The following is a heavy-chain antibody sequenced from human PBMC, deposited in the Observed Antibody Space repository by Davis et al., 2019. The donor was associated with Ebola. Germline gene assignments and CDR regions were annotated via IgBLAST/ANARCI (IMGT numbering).Heavy chain of an antibody. CDR2: IRAYNGNT. CDR3: ARDLSDIFLYGMDV. V-gene: IGHV1-18*01. D-gene: IGHD3-9*01. CDR1: GYTFTSYG. Sequence: ASVPVSCKASGYTFTSYGISWVRQAPGQGLEWMGWIRAYNGNTNYAQKLQGRVTMTTDTSTSTAYMELRSLRSDDTAVYYCARDLSDIFLYGMDVWGQGTTVTVSS. J-gene: IGHJ6*02.